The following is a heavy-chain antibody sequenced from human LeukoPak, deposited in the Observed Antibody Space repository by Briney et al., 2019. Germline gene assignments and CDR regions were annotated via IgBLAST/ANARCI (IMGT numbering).Heavy chain of an antibody. CDR1: GFTFDDYA. CDR3: AKTNWNDGDYYCYYGMDV. V-gene: IGHV3-9*01. Sequence: PGGSLRLSCAASGFTFDDYAMHWVRHAPGKGLEWVSGISWNSGSIGYADSVKGRFTISRDNAKNSLYLQMNSLRAEDTALYYCAKTNWNDGDYYCYYGMDVWGQGTTVTVSS. CDR2: ISWNSGSI. J-gene: IGHJ6*02. D-gene: IGHD1-1*01.